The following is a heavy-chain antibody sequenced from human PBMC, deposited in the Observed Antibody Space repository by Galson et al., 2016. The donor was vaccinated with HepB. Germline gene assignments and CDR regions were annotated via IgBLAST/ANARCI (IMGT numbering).Heavy chain of an antibody. Sequence: QSGAEVKKPGESLKISCKGSGSIFTSYWIGWVRRMPGKGLEWMGIIYPGDSDTKYSPSFHGQVTISADKSINTAYLQWSSLKASDTAIYYCARQAYRVPLISPSQAPDASDIWGQGTVVTVSS. CDR2: IYPGDSDT. CDR1: GSIFTSYW. J-gene: IGHJ3*02. CDR3: ARQAYRVPLISPSQAPDASDI. D-gene: IGHD1-14*01. V-gene: IGHV5-51*01.